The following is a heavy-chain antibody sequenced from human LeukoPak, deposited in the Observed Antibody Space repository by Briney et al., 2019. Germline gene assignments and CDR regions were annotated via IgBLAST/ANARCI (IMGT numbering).Heavy chain of an antibody. CDR2: MYYSGST. V-gene: IGHV4-59*01. D-gene: IGHD3-22*01. CDR3: ARLRNYYDRSGYKQLWFDP. Sequence: SETLSLTCTASGGSISSYHWSWIRQPPGKGLEWIGNMYYSGSTNYNPSLRSRVTISVDTSKNQFSLKLSSVTAADTAVYYCARLRNYYDRSGYKQLWFDPWGQGTLVTVSS. CDR1: GGSISSYH. J-gene: IGHJ5*02.